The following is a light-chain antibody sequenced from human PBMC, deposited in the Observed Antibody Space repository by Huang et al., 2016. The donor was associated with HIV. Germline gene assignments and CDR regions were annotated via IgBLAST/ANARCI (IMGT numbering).Light chain of an antibody. CDR3: QKYDSDPLT. J-gene: IGKJ4*01. Sequence: DIQMPQSPSSLSSSIGHRVTITCRASQGIKNYLAWYQQKPGKVPTLLIYAAPTLQLGVPSRFSGSGSGTDFTLTISSLQPEDVATYYCQKYDSDPLTFGGGTKVEIK. CDR1: QGIKNY. CDR2: AAP. V-gene: IGKV1-27*01.